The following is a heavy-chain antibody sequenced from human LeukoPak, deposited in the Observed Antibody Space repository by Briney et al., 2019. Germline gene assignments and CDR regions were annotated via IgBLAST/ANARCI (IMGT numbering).Heavy chain of an antibody. J-gene: IGHJ4*02. CDR2: IYFSGSS. CDR3: ARGVAGHASYDY. Sequence: PSETLSLTCSASGDSISSSSYYWVWIRQPPGKGLEWIGNIYFSGSSYYNPSLRSRLTISVDTSKNQFSLKLSSVTAADTAVYYCARGVAGHASYDYWGQGTLVTVSS. CDR1: GDSISSSSYY. D-gene: IGHD6-19*01. V-gene: IGHV4-39*07.